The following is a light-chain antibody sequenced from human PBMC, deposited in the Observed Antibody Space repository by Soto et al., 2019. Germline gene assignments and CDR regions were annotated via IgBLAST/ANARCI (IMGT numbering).Light chain of an antibody. CDR2: EGS. Sequence: QSALTQPGSVSGSPGQSITISCSGTSSDIGSYNLVSWYQQHPGKAPKVIIFEGSRLPSGVSSRFSGSKSGNTASLTISGLRPEDEADDYCSSYAGSNVLVVFGGGTQLTVL. CDR1: SSDIGSYNL. CDR3: SSYAGSNVLVV. V-gene: IGLV2-23*01. J-gene: IGLJ2*01.